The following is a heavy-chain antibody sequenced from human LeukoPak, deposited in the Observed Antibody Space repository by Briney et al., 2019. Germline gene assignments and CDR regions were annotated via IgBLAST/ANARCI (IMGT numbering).Heavy chain of an antibody. CDR3: ARGGRSYYDSSGYYYS. V-gene: IGHV4-34*01. J-gene: IGHJ4*02. CDR2: INHSGST. CDR1: GGSFSDYY. D-gene: IGHD3-22*01. Sequence: PSETLSLTCTVYGGSFSDYYWSWIRQPPGKGLEWIGEINHSGSTNYSPSLKSRVTISVDTSNNQFSLKLSSVTAADTAVYYCARGGRSYYDSSGYYYSWGQGILVTVFS.